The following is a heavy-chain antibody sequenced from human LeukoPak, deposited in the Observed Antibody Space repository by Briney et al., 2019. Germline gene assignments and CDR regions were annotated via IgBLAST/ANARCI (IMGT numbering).Heavy chain of an antibody. J-gene: IGHJ4*02. CDR1: GFTFSNYW. CDR3: ARAGGSGYDDY. D-gene: IGHD5-12*01. Sequence: PGGSLRLSCAASGFTFSNYWMSWVRQAPGKGLEWVANIKQDGSEKYYVDSVKGRFTISRDNAKNSLYLQMNSLRAEDTAVYYCARAGGSGYDDYWGQGTLVTVSS. CDR2: IKQDGSEK. V-gene: IGHV3-7*03.